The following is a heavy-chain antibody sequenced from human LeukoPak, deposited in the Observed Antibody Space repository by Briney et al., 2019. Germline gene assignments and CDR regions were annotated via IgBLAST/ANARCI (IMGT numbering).Heavy chain of an antibody. CDR1: GYTFTSYG. CDR3: ARDSKRDDYVWGSYRQFDY. D-gene: IGHD3-16*02. J-gene: IGHJ4*02. V-gene: IGHV1-18*01. CDR2: ISAYNGNT. Sequence: ASVKVSCKASGYTFTSYGISWVRQAPGQGVEWMGWISAYNGNTNYAQKLQGRVTMTTDTSTSTAYMELRSLRSDDTAVYYCARDSKRDDYVWGSYRQFDYWGQGTLVTVSS.